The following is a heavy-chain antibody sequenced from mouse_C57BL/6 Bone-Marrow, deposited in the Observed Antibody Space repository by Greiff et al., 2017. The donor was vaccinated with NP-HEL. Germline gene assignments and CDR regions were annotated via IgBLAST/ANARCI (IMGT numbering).Heavy chain of an antibody. Sequence: VQLQQSGAELAKPGASVTLSCKASGYTFTSYWMHWVKQRPGQGLEWIGYINPSSGYTKYNQKFKDKATLTADKSSSTAYMQLSSLTYEDSAVYYCARSNYGSSYEFDYWGQGTTLTVSS. J-gene: IGHJ2*01. D-gene: IGHD1-1*01. V-gene: IGHV1-7*01. CDR3: ARSNYGSSYEFDY. CDR1: GYTFTSYW. CDR2: INPSSGYT.